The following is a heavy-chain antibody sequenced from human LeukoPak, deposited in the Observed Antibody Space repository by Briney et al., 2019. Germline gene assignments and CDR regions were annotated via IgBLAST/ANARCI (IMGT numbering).Heavy chain of an antibody. Sequence: GGSLRLSCAASGFTFSSYSMNWVRQAPGKGLEWVSYISSSSSTIYYADSVKGRFTISRDNAKNSLYLQMNSLRAEDTAVYYCARDSRYYYGSARGGAFDIWGQGTMVTVSS. V-gene: IGHV3-48*04. CDR3: ARDSRYYYGSARGGAFDI. J-gene: IGHJ3*02. CDR1: GFTFSSYS. CDR2: ISSSSSTI. D-gene: IGHD3-10*01.